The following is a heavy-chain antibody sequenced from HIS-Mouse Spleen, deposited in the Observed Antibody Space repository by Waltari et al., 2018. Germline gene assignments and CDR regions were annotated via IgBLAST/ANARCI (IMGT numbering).Heavy chain of an antibody. Sequence: QVQQVQPGAEVKKPGASVKVSCKASGYTCTSYDINCVRQATGQGLEWMGWMNPNSGNKGYAQKFQGRVTMTRNTSISTAYMELSSLRSEDTAVYYCARGHDYSNYFDYWGQGTLVTVSS. V-gene: IGHV1-8*01. CDR1: GYTCTSYD. CDR3: ARGHDYSNYFDY. D-gene: IGHD4-4*01. J-gene: IGHJ4*02. CDR2: MNPNSGNK.